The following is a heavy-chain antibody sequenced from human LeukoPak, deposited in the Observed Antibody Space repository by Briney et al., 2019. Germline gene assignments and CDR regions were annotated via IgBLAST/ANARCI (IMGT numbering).Heavy chain of an antibody. CDR3: ALNRGSGWYFHY. J-gene: IGHJ4*02. Sequence: GGSLRLSCAASAFTFSSYGMHWVRQAPGKGLEWVAYIQYDRTNEQYAHSVKGRFRISRDNSNNILYLQMNSLRAEDTAVYYCALNRGSGWYFHYWGQGTLVTVSS. CDR1: AFTFSSYG. V-gene: IGHV3-30*02. D-gene: IGHD6-19*01. CDR2: IQYDRTNE.